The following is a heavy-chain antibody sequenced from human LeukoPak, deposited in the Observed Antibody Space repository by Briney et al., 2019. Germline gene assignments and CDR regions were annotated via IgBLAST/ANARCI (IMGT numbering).Heavy chain of an antibody. Sequence: SETLSLTCAVSGGSISNITNSKWWSWVRQPPGKGLEWIEEINHSGSTNYNPSLKSRVTISVDTSKNQFSLKLSSVTAADTAVYYCATEGVPAAMPGDYYYGMDVWGQGTTVTVSS. CDR3: ATEGVPAAMPGDYYYGMDV. V-gene: IGHV4-4*02. CDR2: INHSGST. CDR1: GGSISNITNSKW. D-gene: IGHD2-2*01. J-gene: IGHJ6*02.